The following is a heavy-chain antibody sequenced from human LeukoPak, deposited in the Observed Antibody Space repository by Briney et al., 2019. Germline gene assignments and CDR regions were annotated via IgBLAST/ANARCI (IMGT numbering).Heavy chain of an antibody. V-gene: IGHV3-15*01. CDR3: VTLGYCTTTRCYATDGGAFDI. CDR1: GFIFDNAW. J-gene: IGHJ3*02. D-gene: IGHD2-2*01. CDR2: IKSKVDGGTT. Sequence: GGSLRLSCEGAGFIFDNAWMSWVRQAPGKGPEGVGRIKSKVDGGTTDYAAPVKGRFIMSRDDSKNTLYLQMSGLKIEDTAVYYCVTLGYCTTTRCYATDGGAFDIWGQGTMVTVSS.